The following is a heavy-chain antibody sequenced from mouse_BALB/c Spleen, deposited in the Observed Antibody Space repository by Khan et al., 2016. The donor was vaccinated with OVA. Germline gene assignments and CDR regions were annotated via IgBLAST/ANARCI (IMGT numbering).Heavy chain of an antibody. J-gene: IGHJ3*01. CDR1: GFTFRTYG. CDR3: ARLAYYYNSEGFAY. V-gene: IGHV5-6*01. Sequence: EVELVASGGDLVKTGGSLKLSCAASGFTFRTYGLSWVRPTPHKRLDLVATISSGGHYIYYIDSVKGRFTISRDNAKNILYLQMTSLRSEDTAMYYCARLAYYYNSEGFAYWGQGTLVTVSA. D-gene: IGHD1-1*02. CDR2: ISSGGHYI.